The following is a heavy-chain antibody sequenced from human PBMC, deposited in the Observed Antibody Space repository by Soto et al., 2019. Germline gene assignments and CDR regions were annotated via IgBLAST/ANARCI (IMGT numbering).Heavy chain of an antibody. CDR2: ISGSGGRS. Sequence: EVQLLDSGGGLVQPGGSLRLSCAASGFTFSNYAMTWVRQGPGKGLEWVSGISGSGGRSYYADSVKGRFTISRDNSKXTXXXXXXXXXXXXXXXXXXXXXXXXXXXXQPYYFDYWGQGTLVTVSS. D-gene: IGHD6-13*01. V-gene: IGHV3-23*01. CDR1: GFTFSNYA. CDR3: XXXXXXXXXXQPYYFDY. J-gene: IGHJ4*02.